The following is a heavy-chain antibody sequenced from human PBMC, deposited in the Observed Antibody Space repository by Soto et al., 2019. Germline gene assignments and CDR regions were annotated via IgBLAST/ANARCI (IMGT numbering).Heavy chain of an antibody. J-gene: IGHJ6*02. D-gene: IGHD4-17*01. CDR1: GYTFTSYG. V-gene: IGHV1-18*01. Sequence: ASVKVSCKASGYTFTSYGISWVRQAPGQGLEWVGWISAYNGNTNYAQKLQGRVTMTTDTSTSTAYMELRSLRSDDTAVYYCARGRDYGDSYYYYYGMDVWGQGTTVTVSS. CDR2: ISAYNGNT. CDR3: ARGRDYGDSYYYYYGMDV.